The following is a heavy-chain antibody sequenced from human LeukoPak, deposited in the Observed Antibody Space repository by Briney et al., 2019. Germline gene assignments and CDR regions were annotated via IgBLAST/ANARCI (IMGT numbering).Heavy chain of an antibody. CDR3: AHRGQHLAFDY. Sequence: SGPTLVNPTQTLTLTCTFSGFSLSTDTVSVGWIRQPPGKALEWLALVYWDDDKLYSPSLRSRLTITKDTSKNQVVLTLTNMDPVDTATYYCAHRGQHLAFDYWGQGTPVTVSS. CDR1: GFSLSTDTVS. D-gene: IGHD6-13*01. J-gene: IGHJ4*02. V-gene: IGHV2-5*02. CDR2: VYWDDDK.